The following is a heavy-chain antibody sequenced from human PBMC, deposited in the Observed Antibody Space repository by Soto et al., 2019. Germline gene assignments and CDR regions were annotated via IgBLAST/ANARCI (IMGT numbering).Heavy chain of an antibody. Sequence: QVQLVQSGAEVKKPGASVKISCKASGYSFTTYAMHWVRQAPGKRLEWMGWINAGTGIAKYSRNFQDRVSISRDTSANTAYMELSSLRTEDTAVYYCAEDRSCYYYWGQGTQLTVSS. V-gene: IGHV1-3*01. J-gene: IGHJ4*02. CDR3: AEDRSCYYY. CDR1: GYSFTTYA. CDR2: INAGTGIA. D-gene: IGHD3-22*01.